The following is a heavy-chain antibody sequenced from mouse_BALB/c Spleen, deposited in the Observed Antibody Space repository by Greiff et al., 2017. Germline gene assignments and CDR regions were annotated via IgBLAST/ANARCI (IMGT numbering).Heavy chain of an antibody. Sequence: EVMLVESGGGLVKPGGSLKLSCAASGFTFSDYYMYWVRQTPEKRLEWVATISDGGSYTYYPDSVKGRFTISRDNAKNNLYLQMSSLKSEDTAMYYCARDLDGYYGDYAMDYWGQGTSVTVSS. J-gene: IGHJ4*01. CDR3: ARDLDGYYGDYAMDY. D-gene: IGHD2-3*01. V-gene: IGHV5-4*02. CDR1: GFTFSDYY. CDR2: ISDGGSYT.